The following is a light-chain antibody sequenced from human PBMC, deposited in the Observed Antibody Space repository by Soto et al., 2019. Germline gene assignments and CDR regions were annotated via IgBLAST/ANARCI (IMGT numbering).Light chain of an antibody. Sequence: QSALTQPPSGSGTPGQRVTISCSGSSSNIGSKTVNWYQQLPGTAPKLLIYSNYQRPSGVPDRFSGSKSGTSASLAISGLQSEDEADYYCSAWDASLNGYVFGTGTKVTVL. CDR1: SSNIGSKT. CDR3: SAWDASLNGYV. V-gene: IGLV1-44*01. J-gene: IGLJ1*01. CDR2: SNY.